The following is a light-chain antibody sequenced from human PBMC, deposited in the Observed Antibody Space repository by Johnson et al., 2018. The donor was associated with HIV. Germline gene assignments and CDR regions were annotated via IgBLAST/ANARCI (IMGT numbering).Light chain of an antibody. J-gene: IGLJ1*01. CDR1: SSNIGNNY. CDR2: DNN. CDR3: GTWDSSLSASYV. V-gene: IGLV1-51*01. Sequence: QSVLTQPPSVSAAPGQKVTISCSGSSSNIGNNYVSWYQQLPGTAPKLLIYDNNKRPSGIPDRFSGSKSGTSATLGTTGLQPGDEADYYCGTWDSSLSASYVFGTGTKVTVL.